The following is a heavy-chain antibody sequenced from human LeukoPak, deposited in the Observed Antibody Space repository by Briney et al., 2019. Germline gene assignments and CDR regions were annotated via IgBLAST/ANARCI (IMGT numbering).Heavy chain of an antibody. CDR1: GLTLSSYT. D-gene: IGHD3-16*01. V-gene: IGHV3-30*04. Sequence: GGSLRLSCAASGLTLSSYTMAWLRQPPGKGLEWVAVVSYDGTVQYYTDSVKRRFIISRDNSKGTLSLQMSRLRVEDTAMYYRASDWGVDTWGQGTLVTVSP. J-gene: IGHJ5*02. CDR2: VSYDGTVQ. CDR3: ASDWGVDT.